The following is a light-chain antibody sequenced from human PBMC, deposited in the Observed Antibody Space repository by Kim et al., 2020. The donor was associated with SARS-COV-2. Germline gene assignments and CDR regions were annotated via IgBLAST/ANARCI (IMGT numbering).Light chain of an antibody. Sequence: VSVGDRVTIGCRASQSISTYLNWYQQKPGKAPKLLIYAASTLESGVPSRFSGSGSGTDFTLTITSLQPEDFATDYCLQHNSYPWTFGQGTKVDIK. CDR2: AAS. V-gene: IGKV1-39*01. J-gene: IGKJ1*01. CDR3: LQHNSYPWT. CDR1: QSISTY.